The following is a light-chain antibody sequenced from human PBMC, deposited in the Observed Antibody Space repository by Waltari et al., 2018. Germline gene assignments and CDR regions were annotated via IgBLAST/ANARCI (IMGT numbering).Light chain of an antibody. CDR1: QSVLYSSNNKNY. J-gene: IGKJ3*01. Sequence: DIVMTQSPDSLAVSLGERATINCKSSQSVLYSSNNKNYLAWYQQKPGQHPKLLIYWAATRESGVPDRFSGSGSVTDFTLTISSLQAEDVAVYYCQQYYSTPHTFGPGTKVDIK. V-gene: IGKV4-1*01. CDR3: QQYYSTPHT. CDR2: WAA.